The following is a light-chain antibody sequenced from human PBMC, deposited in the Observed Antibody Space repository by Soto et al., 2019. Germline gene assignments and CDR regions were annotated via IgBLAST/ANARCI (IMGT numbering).Light chain of an antibody. CDR3: QSYDSSLSGFWV. J-gene: IGLJ3*02. V-gene: IGLV1-40*01. Sequence: QSVLTQPPSVSGAPGQRVTISCTGSRFNIGAGYDVHWYQQLPGTAPKLLIYGNSNRPSGVPDRFSGSKSGTSASLAITGLQAEDEADYYCQSYDSSLSGFWVFGGGTKVT. CDR2: GNS. CDR1: RFNIGAGYD.